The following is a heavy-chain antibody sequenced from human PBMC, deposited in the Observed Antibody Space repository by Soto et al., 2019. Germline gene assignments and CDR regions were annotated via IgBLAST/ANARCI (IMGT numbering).Heavy chain of an antibody. D-gene: IGHD2-2*01. CDR2: IIPIFGTA. V-gene: IGHV1-69*12. J-gene: IGHJ5*02. CDR1: GGTFSSFA. CDR3: ARKLLSVNWFDH. Sequence: QVQLVQSGAEVKKAGSSVKVSCKASGGTFSSFAISWVRQAPGQGLEWMGGIIPIFGTANYAQKFQGRVTITADESTSTAYMELSSLRSEDTAVYYCARKLLSVNWFDHWGQGTLVTVSS.